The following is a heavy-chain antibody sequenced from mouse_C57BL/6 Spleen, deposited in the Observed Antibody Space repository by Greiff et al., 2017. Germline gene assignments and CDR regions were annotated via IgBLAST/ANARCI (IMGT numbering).Heavy chain of an antibody. CDR1: GFTFSDYG. V-gene: IGHV5-17*01. J-gene: IGHJ2*01. CDR2: ISGGSSTI. CDR3: ARDYGSYFDY. D-gene: IGHD1-1*01. Sequence: EVKLMESGGGLVKPGGSLKLSCAASGFTFSDYGMHWVRQAPEKGLEWVAYISGGSSTIYYADTVKGRFTISRDNAKNTLFLQMTSLRAEDTAMYYCARDYGSYFDYWGQGTTLTVSS.